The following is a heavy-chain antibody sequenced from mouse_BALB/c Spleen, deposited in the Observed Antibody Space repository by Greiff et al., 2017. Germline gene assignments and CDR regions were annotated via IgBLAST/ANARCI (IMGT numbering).Heavy chain of an antibody. CDR2: INPSTGYT. Sequence: QVQLQQSGAELAKPGASVKMSCKASGYTFTSYWMHWVKQRPGQGLEWIGYINPSTGYTEYNQKFKDKATLTADKSSSTAYMQLSSLTSEDSAVYYCARALYGSSLDYWGQGTTLTVSS. D-gene: IGHD1-1*01. CDR3: ARALYGSSLDY. J-gene: IGHJ2*01. CDR1: GYTFTSYW. V-gene: IGHV1-7*01.